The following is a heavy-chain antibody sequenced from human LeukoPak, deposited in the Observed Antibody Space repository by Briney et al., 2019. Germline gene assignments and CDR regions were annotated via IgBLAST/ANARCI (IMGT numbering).Heavy chain of an antibody. CDR2: ISSSSSII. V-gene: IGHV3-48*01. CDR3: ARDPSSSWYSPTPDY. CDR1: GFTFSSYS. Sequence: GGSLRLSCAVSGFTFSSYSMNWARQAPGKGLEWVSYISSSSSIIYYADSVKGRFTISRDNSKNTLYLQMNSLRAEDTAVYYCARDPSSSWYSPTPDYWGQGTLVTVSS. J-gene: IGHJ4*02. D-gene: IGHD6-13*01.